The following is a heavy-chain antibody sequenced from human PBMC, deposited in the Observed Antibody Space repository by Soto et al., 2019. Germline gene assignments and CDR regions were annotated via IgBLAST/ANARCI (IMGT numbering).Heavy chain of an antibody. D-gene: IGHD2-21*02. V-gene: IGHV1-24*01. CDR3: ATRTAYCYYGMDV. CDR1: GYTLTELS. Sequence: ASVKVSCKVSGYTLTELSMHWVRQAPGRGREWMGGFDPEDGETIYAQKFQGRVTMSEDTSTDTAYMELSSLRSEGPAVYYCATRTAYCYYGMDVWGQGTTVTVSS. J-gene: IGHJ6*02. CDR2: FDPEDGET.